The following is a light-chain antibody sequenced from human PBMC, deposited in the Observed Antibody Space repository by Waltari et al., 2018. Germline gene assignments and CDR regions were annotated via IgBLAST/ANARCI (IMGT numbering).Light chain of an antibody. V-gene: IGKV4-1*01. J-gene: IGKJ4*01. CDR1: PSVSFSPKNKNS. CDR2: WAS. Sequence: DIVMTQFADSLAVSLGERATINCKSSPSVSFSPKNKNSLAWYQQKPGQTPKLLIYWASTRESGVPDRFTGSGSGTDFTLTVSSLQPEDVAIYYCQQYYSTPLTFGGGTKVEIK. CDR3: QQYYSTPLT.